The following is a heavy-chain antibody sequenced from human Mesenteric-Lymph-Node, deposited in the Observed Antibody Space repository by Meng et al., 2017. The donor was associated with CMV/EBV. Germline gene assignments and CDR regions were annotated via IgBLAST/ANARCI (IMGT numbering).Heavy chain of an antibody. CDR3: ARRLVATRGFDY. CDR1: GGSVSSGSYY. CDR2: IYYSGST. V-gene: IGHV4-61*01. Sequence: SETLSLTCTVSGGSVSSGSYYWSWIRQPPGKGLEWIGYIYYSGSTNYNPSLKSRVTISVDTSKNQFSLKLSSVTAADTAVYYCARRLVATRGFDYWGQGTLVTVSS. D-gene: IGHD2-8*02. J-gene: IGHJ4*02.